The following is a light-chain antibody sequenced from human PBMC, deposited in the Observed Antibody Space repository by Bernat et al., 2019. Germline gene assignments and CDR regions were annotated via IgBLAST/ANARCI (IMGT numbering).Light chain of an antibody. CDR2: EAT. CDR1: NSDVGSYNY. V-gene: IGLV2-23*01. Sequence: QSALTQPASVSESPGQSITISCTGTNSDVGSYNYVSWYQQYPGQAPKLIIYEATERPSGVSSRFSGSKSGNTASLTISGLQAEDEADYYCCSYATTSYVFGTGTEVTAL. CDR3: CSYATTSYV. J-gene: IGLJ1*01.